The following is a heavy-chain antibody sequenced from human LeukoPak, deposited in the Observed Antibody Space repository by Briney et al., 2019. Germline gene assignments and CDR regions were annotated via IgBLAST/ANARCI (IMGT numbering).Heavy chain of an antibody. D-gene: IGHD3-9*01. Sequence: ASVKVSCKASGYTFTGYHMHWVRQAPGQGLEWMGWINPNSGGTNYAQKFQGRVTMTRDTSISTAYMELSRLRSDDTAVYYCARDRRYDILTGYPTLDYWGQGTLVTVSS. CDR3: ARDRRYDILTGYPTLDY. CDR2: INPNSGGT. CDR1: GYTFTGYH. J-gene: IGHJ4*02. V-gene: IGHV1-2*02.